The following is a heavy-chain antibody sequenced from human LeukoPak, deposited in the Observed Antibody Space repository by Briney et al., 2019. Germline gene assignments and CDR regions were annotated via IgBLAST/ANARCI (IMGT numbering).Heavy chain of an antibody. V-gene: IGHV4-39*01. CDR3: ARHWVVTPNY. CDR2: IYYSGSA. D-gene: IGHD4-23*01. Sequence: SETLSLTCIVSGGSISNSSYYWGWIRQPPGTGLEWIGSIYYSGSAYYNPSLKSRVTISVDTSKNQFSLKLTSVTAADSAVYYCARHWVVTPNYWGQGTLVTVSS. CDR1: GGSISNSSYY. J-gene: IGHJ4*02.